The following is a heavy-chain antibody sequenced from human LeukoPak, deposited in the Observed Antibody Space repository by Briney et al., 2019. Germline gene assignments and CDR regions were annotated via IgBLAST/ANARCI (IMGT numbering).Heavy chain of an antibody. Sequence: GESLKISCKGSGYSFTSYWIGLVRQMPGKGLEWMGIIYPGDSDTRYSPSFQGQVTISADKSISTAYLQGSSLKASDTAMYYCASTAVAAGQYYYGMDVWGQGTTVSVSS. CDR3: ASTAVAAGQYYYGMDV. V-gene: IGHV5-51*01. CDR1: GYSFTSYW. D-gene: IGHD6-13*01. CDR2: IYPGDSDT. J-gene: IGHJ6*02.